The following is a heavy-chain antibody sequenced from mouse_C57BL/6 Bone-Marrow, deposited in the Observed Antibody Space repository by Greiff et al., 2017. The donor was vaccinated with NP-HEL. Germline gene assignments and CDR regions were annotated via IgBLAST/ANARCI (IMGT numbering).Heavy chain of an antibody. CDR1: GYTFTDHI. J-gene: IGHJ1*03. Sequence: QVQLQQSGAELASPGASVTLSCKASGYTFTDHIMNWVKKRPGQGLEWIGRIYPVSGDTNYNQKIMGKATFSVDRSSSTVYMVLNSLTSEDPAVYDCVLGVYDDNERGYFDVWGTGTTVTVSS. CDR3: VLGVYDDNERGYFDV. V-gene: IGHV1-11*01. CDR2: IYPVSGDT. D-gene: IGHD2-4*01.